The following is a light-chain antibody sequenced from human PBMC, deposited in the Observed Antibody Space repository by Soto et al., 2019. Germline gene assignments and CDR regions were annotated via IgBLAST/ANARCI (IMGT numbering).Light chain of an antibody. V-gene: IGKV3-20*01. CDR1: QSVRSSY. CDR3: QQYGSSYT. Sequence: EIVLTQSPGTLSLSPGERATLSCRASQSVRSSYLAWYQQKPGQAPRLLIYGASSRATGIPDRFSGSWSGTDFTLTISRLEPEDFAVYYCQQYGSSYTFGQGTKREIK. J-gene: IGKJ2*01. CDR2: GAS.